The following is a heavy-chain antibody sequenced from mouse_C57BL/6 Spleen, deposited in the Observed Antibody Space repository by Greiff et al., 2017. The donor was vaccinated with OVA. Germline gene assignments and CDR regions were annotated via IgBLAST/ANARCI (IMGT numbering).Heavy chain of an antibody. D-gene: IGHD2-4*01. CDR3: ARRGDYDGYFDY. CDR2: IDPSDSYT. V-gene: IGHV1-50*01. CDR1: GYTFTSYW. J-gene: IGHJ2*01. Sequence: QVQLQQPGAELVKPGASVKLSCKASGYTFTSYWMQWVKQRPGQGLEWIGEIDPSDSYTNYNQKFKGKATLTVDTSSSTAYMQLSSLTSEDSAVYYCARRGDYDGYFDYWGQGTTLTVSS.